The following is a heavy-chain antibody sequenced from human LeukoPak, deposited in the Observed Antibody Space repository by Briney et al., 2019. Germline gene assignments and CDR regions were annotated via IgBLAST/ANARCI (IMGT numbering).Heavy chain of an antibody. Sequence: PGGSLRLSCAASGFTFSDYYMSWIRQTPGKGLEWVSYISSSGTTIEYADSVKGRFTISRDNAKDSLYLQMNSLGAEDTAVYYCAKGHTYGMIWGQGTLVTVSS. CDR3: AKGHTYGMI. V-gene: IGHV3-11*01. CDR1: GFTFSDYY. D-gene: IGHD5-18*01. CDR2: ISSSGTTI. J-gene: IGHJ4*02.